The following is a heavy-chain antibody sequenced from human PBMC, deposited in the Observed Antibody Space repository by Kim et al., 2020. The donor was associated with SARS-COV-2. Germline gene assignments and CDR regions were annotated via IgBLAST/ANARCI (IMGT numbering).Heavy chain of an antibody. D-gene: IGHD6-19*01. CDR1: GFTFSSYG. CDR3: ARGGLGIAVAGSFDY. CDR2: ISYDGSNK. Sequence: GGSLRLSCAASGFTFSSYGMHWVRQAPGKGLEWVAVISYDGSNKYYADSVKGRFTISRDNSKNTLYLQMNSLRAEDTAVYYCARGGLGIAVAGSFDYWGQGTLVTVSS. V-gene: IGHV3-33*05. J-gene: IGHJ4*02.